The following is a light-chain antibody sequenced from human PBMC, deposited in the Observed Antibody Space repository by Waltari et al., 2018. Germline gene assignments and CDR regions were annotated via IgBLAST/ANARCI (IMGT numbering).Light chain of an antibody. V-gene: IGLV5-37*01. CDR1: SDINVGDFN. J-gene: IGLJ3*02. CDR2: YKSDSEK. CDR3: MFWPSNVWV. Sequence: QPVLTQPPSSSASPGASARLTCTLPSDINVGDFNISWYQQKPGSPPRFLLYYKSDSEKAQGSGVPSRFSGSKDASANAGILLISGLQSEDEADYYCMFWPSNVWVFGGGTKLTVL.